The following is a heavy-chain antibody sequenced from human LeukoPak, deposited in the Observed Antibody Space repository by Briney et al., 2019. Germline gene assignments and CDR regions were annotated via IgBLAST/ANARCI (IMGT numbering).Heavy chain of an antibody. CDR2: IYIDGIT. CDR1: GGSIRTDGSY. Sequence: SETLSLTCTVSGGSIRTDGSYWAWIRQPPGNGLERIGSIYIDGITHYNSSLQSRVTLSIDTSKTHFSLRLTSVTAADTAVFYCARLFTRAWEYRYGMDVWGQGTAVTVSS. CDR3: ARLFTRAWEYRYGMDV. D-gene: IGHD1-26*01. V-gene: IGHV4-39*02. J-gene: IGHJ6*02.